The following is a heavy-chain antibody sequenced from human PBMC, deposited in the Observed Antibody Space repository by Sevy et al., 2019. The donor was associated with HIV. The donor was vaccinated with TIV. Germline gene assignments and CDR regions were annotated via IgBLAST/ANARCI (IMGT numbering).Heavy chain of an antibody. D-gene: IGHD3-9*01. J-gene: IGHJ4*02. CDR2: IQSKTDGGTT. CDR1: GFTFSSAW. CDR3: TSDTSTGYFDWLLDFDY. V-gene: IGHV3-15*01. Sequence: GGSLRLSCAASGFTFSSAWMSWVRQAPGKGLEWVGRIQSKTDGGTTDYAASVKGRFTISRDDPVTTLYLQMNSLTTDDTDVYYCTSDTSTGYFDWLLDFDYWGQGTLVTVSS.